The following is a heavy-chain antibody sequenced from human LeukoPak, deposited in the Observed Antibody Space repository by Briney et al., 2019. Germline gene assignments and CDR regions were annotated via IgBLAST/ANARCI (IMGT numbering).Heavy chain of an antibody. CDR3: ARYCTFRSCSGTKFDS. CDR1: GFTFSSYW. J-gene: IGHJ4*02. CDR2: IKQDGSEK. Sequence: GGSLRLSCAASGFTFSSYWMSWVRQAPGKGLEWVANIKQDGSEKYYVDSVKGRFTISRDNAKNSLYLQMNSLRAEDSAVYYCARYCTFRSCSGTKFDSWGQGTLVTVSS. V-gene: IGHV3-7*01. D-gene: IGHD1-1*01.